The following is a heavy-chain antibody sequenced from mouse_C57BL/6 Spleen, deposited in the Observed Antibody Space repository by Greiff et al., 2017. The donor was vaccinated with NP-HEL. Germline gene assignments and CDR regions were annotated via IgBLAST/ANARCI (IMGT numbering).Heavy chain of an antibody. CDR3: ARGDDVGVYYAMDY. CDR2: INPNNGGT. D-gene: IGHD2-12*01. Sequence: VQLQQSGPELVKPGASVKIPCKASGYTFTDYNMDWVKQSHGKSLEWIGDINPNNGGTIYNQKFKGKATLTVDKSSSTAYMELRSLTSEDTAVYYCARGDDVGVYYAMDYWGQGTSVTVSS. J-gene: IGHJ4*01. CDR1: GYTFTDYN. V-gene: IGHV1-18*01.